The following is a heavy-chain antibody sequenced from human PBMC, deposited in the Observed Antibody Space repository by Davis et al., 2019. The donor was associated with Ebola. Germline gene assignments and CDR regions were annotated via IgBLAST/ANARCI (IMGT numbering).Heavy chain of an antibody. Sequence: AASVKVSCKASGFTFTSPAVQWVRQARGQRLEWIGWIVVGSGNTNYAQKFQERVTITRDMSTSTAYMELSSLRSEDTAVYYCAADGPRYCSSTSCHAWGFDLWGRGTLVTVSS. CDR3: AADGPRYCSSTSCHAWGFDL. D-gene: IGHD2-2*01. CDR1: GFTFTSPA. V-gene: IGHV1-58*01. J-gene: IGHJ2*01. CDR2: IVVGSGNT.